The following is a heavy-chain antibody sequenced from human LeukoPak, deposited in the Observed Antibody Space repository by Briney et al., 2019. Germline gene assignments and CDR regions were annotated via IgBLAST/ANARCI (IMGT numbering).Heavy chain of an antibody. CDR3: AKDCGLYYDFWSGYYTDY. J-gene: IGHJ4*02. CDR1: GFTFSSYG. CDR2: ISYDGSNK. D-gene: IGHD3-3*01. Sequence: PGGSLRLSCAASGFTFSSYGMHWVRQAPGKGLEWVAVISYDGSNKYYADSVKGRFTISRDNSKNTLYLQMNSLRAEDTAVYYCAKDCGLYYDFWSGYYTDYWGQGTLVTVSS. V-gene: IGHV3-30*18.